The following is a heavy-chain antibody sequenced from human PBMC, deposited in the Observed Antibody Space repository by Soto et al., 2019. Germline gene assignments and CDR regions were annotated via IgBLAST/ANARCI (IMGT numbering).Heavy chain of an antibody. V-gene: IGHV3-21*01. CDR2: ISSSGYI. D-gene: IGHD1-26*01. CDR1: GFTFSSYS. J-gene: IGHJ4*02. Sequence: GGSLSLSCAASGFTFSSYSMNLVRQAPGKGLEWVSSISSSGYIYYADTVKGRFTISRDNAKNSLYLQMSSLRAEDTAVYYCARMWDYFDYWGQGTLVTVSS. CDR3: ARMWDYFDY.